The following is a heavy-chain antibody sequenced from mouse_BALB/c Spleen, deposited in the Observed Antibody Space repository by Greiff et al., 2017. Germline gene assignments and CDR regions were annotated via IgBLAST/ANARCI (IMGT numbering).Heavy chain of an antibody. CDR2: ISSGSSTI. CDR1: GFTFSSFG. D-gene: IGHD2-1*01. Sequence: EVQLVESGGGLVQPGGSRKLSCAASGFTFSSFGMHWVRQAPEKGLEWVAYISSGSSTIYYADTVKGRFTISRDNPKNTLFLQMTSLRSEDTAMYYCARDRNDYDAMDYWGQGTSVTVSS. J-gene: IGHJ4*01. CDR3: ARDRNDYDAMDY. V-gene: IGHV5-17*02.